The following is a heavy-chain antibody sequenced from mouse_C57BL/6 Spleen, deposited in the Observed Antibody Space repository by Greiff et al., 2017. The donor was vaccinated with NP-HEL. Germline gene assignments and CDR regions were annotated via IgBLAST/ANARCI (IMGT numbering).Heavy chain of an antibody. J-gene: IGHJ4*01. V-gene: IGHV5-16*01. CDR2: INYDGSST. CDR1: GFTFSDYY. Sequence: EVKVEESEGGLVQPGSSMKLSCTASGFTFSDYYMAWVRQVPEKGLEWVANINYDGSSTYYLDSLKSRFIISRDNAKNILYLQMSSLKSEDTATYYCARVPYYSNLYAMDYWGQGTSVTVSS. D-gene: IGHD2-5*01. CDR3: ARVPYYSNLYAMDY.